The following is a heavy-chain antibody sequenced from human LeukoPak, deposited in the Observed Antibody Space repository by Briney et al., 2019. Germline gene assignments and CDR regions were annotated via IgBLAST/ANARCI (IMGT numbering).Heavy chain of an antibody. Sequence: GGSLRLSCAAPEFTLSNYWMHWVRQAPGKGLVWVSRINSDGSSTSYADSVKGRFTISRDNAKNTLYLQMNSLRAEDTAVYYCARDVGPEWSYFDYWGQGTLVTVSS. D-gene: IGHD3-3*01. CDR2: INSDGSST. V-gene: IGHV3-74*01. CDR3: ARDVGPEWSYFDY. CDR1: EFTLSNYW. J-gene: IGHJ4*02.